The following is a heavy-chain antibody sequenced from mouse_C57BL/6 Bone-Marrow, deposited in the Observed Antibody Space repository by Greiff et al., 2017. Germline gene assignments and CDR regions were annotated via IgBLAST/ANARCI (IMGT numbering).Heavy chain of an antibody. V-gene: IGHV1-81*01. J-gene: IGHJ4*01. Sequence: QVQLKESGAELARPGASVKLSCKASGYTFTSYGISWVKQRTGQGLEWIGEIYPRSGNTYYNEKFKGKATLTADKSSSTAYMELRSLTSEDAAVYFCARVGSNCYAMDYWGQGTSVTVSP. CDR3: ARVGSNCYAMDY. D-gene: IGHD2-5*01. CDR1: GYTFTSYG. CDR2: IYPRSGNT.